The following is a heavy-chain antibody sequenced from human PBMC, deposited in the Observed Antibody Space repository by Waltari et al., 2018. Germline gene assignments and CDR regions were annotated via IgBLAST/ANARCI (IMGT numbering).Heavy chain of an antibody. V-gene: IGHV4-4*09. D-gene: IGHD3-16*02. Sequence: QVQLQESGPGLVKPSGTLSLTCAVSGGSISSSNWWRWIRQPAGKGLEWIGYIYTSGSTNYNPSLKSRVTISVDTSKNQFSLKLSSVTAADTAVYYCARMITFGGVIVIGGVGAFDIWGQGTMVTVSS. CDR2: IYTSGST. J-gene: IGHJ3*02. CDR3: ARMITFGGVIVIGGVGAFDI. CDR1: GGSISSSNW.